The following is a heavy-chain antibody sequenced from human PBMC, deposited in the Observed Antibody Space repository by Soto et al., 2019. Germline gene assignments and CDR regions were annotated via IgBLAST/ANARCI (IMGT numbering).Heavy chain of an antibody. CDR1: GYTFTSYD. CDR3: ARGGHTEDYYYYYMDV. D-gene: IGHD5-18*01. V-gene: IGHV1-8*01. J-gene: IGHJ6*03. CDR2: MNPNSGNT. Sequence: QVQLVQSGAEVKKPGASVKVSCKASGYTFTSYDINWVRQATGQGLEWMGWMNPNSGNTGYAQKFQGRVTMTRNTYRSTAYMEVSSLRSEDTAVYYCARGGHTEDYYYYYMDVWGKGTTVTVSS.